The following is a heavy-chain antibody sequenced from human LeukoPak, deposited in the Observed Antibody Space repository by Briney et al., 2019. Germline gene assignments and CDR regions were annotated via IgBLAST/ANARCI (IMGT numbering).Heavy chain of an antibody. J-gene: IGHJ4*02. Sequence: SQTLSLTCAVSGGSISSGGYSWSWIRQTPGKGLEWIGNIFDSGDTNYNPSLQSRVTISVDTSKKQFSLKLRSVTAADTAVYYCTRRLSNGATLNYFDYWGQGTLVTSPQ. D-gene: IGHD4/OR15-4a*01. V-gene: IGHV4-30-2*03. CDR1: GGSISSGGYS. CDR2: IFDSGDT. CDR3: TRRLSNGATLNYFDY.